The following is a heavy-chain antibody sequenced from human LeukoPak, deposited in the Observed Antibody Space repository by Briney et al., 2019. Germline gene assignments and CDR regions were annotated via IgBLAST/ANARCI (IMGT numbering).Heavy chain of an antibody. CDR2: IYTSGST. Sequence: SQTLSLTCTVSGGSISSGSYYWSWIRQPAGKGLAWIGRIYTSGSTNYNPSLKSRVTISVDTSKNQFSLKLSSVTAADTAVYYCARTPYDFWSGYLLYYMDVWGKGTTVTVSS. CDR3: ARTPYDFWSGYLLYYMDV. D-gene: IGHD3-3*01. V-gene: IGHV4-61*02. CDR1: GGSISSGSYY. J-gene: IGHJ6*03.